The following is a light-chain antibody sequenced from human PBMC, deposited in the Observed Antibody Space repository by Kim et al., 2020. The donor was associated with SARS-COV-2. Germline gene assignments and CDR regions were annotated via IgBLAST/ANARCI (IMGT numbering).Light chain of an antibody. CDR3: QQYNEYPVT. Sequence: SASVGDRVTITCRASQNINSWLAWYQQKPGKAPKFLIYKASRLQSGVPSRFSGSGSGTEFTLTISSLQPDDFATYYCQQYNEYPVTFGQGTKLEI. CDR2: KAS. CDR1: QNINSW. V-gene: IGKV1-5*03. J-gene: IGKJ2*01.